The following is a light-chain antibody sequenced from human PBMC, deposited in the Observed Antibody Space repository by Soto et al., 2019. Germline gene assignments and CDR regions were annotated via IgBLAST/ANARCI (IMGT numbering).Light chain of an antibody. CDR2: GAS. J-gene: IGKJ2*01. CDR3: QQYNQWPPMNT. Sequence: EIVMTQSPATLAASPGERATLSCTASQSVSSNLAWYQQKPGQAPRLLIYGASTRATGIPARFSGSGSGTEFTLTISSLQSEDVAVYYCQQYNQWPPMNTFGQGGQAGDQT. CDR1: QSVSSN. V-gene: IGKV3-15*01.